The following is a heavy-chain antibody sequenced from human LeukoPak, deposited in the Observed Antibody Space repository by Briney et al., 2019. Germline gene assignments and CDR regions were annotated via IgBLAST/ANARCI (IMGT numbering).Heavy chain of an antibody. V-gene: IGHV1-2*02. CDR1: GYTFTGYY. D-gene: IGHD3-10*01. CDR3: ARSRIYGSGSYYSWFDP. J-gene: IGHJ5*02. CDR2: INPNSGGT. Sequence: GASVKVSCKASGYTFTGYYMHWVRQAPGQGLEWMGWINPNSGGTNYAQKFQGRVTMTRDTSISTAYMELRSLRSDDTAVYYCARSRIYGSGSYYSWFDPWGQGTLVTVSS.